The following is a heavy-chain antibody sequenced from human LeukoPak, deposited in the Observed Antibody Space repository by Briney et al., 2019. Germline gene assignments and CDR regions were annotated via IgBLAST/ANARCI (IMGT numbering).Heavy chain of an antibody. V-gene: IGHV3-7*01. CDR1: GFTFTNFW. D-gene: IGHD6-25*01. J-gene: IGHJ4*02. CDR3: TRDRDSSGSWEINFDY. CDR2: IKHDGSEK. Sequence: GSLRLSCAASGFTFTNFWMSWVRQTPGKGLEWVATIKHDGSEKYYVDSVRGRFTISRDDAKNSLYLQMNNVRAEDTAVYYCTRDRDSSGSWEINFDYWGQGTLVTVSS.